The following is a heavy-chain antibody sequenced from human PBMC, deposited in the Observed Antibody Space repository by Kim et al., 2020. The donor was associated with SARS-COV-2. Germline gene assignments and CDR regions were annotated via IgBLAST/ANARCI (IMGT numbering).Heavy chain of an antibody. CDR2: INPNSG. D-gene: IGHD6-13*01. V-gene: IGHV1-2*02. J-gene: IGHJ5*02. CDR1: GYTFSDYY. Sequence: ASVKVSCKASGYTFSDYYVHWVRQAPGQGLEWMGWINPNSGDTSISTAYMELSSLTSDDTAVSYCARRRSGSSSAWGQGTLVTVS. CDR3: ARRRSGSSSA.